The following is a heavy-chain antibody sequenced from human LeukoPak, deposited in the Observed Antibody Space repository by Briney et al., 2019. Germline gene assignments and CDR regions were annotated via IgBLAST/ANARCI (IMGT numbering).Heavy chain of an antibody. CDR1: GYTFTGYY. V-gene: IGHV1-2*02. CDR3: AVRDYDFWSGHHLGSDH. D-gene: IGHD3-3*01. J-gene: IGHJ4*02. CDR2: INPNSGGT. Sequence: ASVKVSCKASGYTFTGYYMHWVRQAPGQGLEWMGWINPNSGGTNYAQKFQGRVTMTRDTSISTAYMELSRLRSDDTAVYYCAVRDYDFWSGHHLGSDHWGQGTLVTVSS.